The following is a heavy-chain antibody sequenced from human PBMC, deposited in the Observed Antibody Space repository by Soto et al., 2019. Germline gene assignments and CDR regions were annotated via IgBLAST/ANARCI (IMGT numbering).Heavy chain of an antibody. Sequence: SSETLSLTCAVDGGSFSGYYWTWIRQPPGTGLEWIGEINHSGSTNYNPSLKGRVTISVDTSKNQFSLKLTSVTAADTAVYYCARDKITGLFDYWGQGTLVTVSS. CDR3: ARDKITGLFDY. J-gene: IGHJ4*02. V-gene: IGHV4-34*01. CDR1: GGSFSGYY. D-gene: IGHD2-8*02. CDR2: INHSGST.